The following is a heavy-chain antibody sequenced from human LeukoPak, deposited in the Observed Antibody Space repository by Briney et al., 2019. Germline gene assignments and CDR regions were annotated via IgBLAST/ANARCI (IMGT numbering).Heavy chain of an antibody. Sequence: PSETLSLTCAVYGGSFSGYYWSWIRQPPGKGLEWIGEINHSGSTNYNPSLKSRVTISVDTSKNQFSLRLSSVTAADTALYYCARHSYAGSQYFFDYWGQGTLVTVSS. V-gene: IGHV4-34*01. CDR1: GGSFSGYY. J-gene: IGHJ4*02. CDR2: INHSGST. CDR3: ARHSYAGSQYFFDY. D-gene: IGHD2-8*01.